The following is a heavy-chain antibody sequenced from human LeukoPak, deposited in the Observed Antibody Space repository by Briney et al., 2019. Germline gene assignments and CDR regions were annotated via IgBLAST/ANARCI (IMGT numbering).Heavy chain of an antibody. D-gene: IGHD4/OR15-4a*01. CDR3: ARERDDYALDY. CDR2: ISAYNGNT. J-gene: IGHJ4*02. V-gene: IGHV1-18*01. CDR1: GYTFTSYG. Sequence: ASVKVSCKASGYTFTSYGISWVRQAPGQGLEWMGWISAYNGNTNYAQKFQGRVTMTRDTSTSTVYMELSSLRSEDTAVYYCARERDDYALDYWGQGTLVTVSS.